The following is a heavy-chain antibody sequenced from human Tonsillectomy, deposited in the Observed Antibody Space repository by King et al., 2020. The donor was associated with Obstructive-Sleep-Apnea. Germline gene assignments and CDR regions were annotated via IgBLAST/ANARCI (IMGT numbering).Heavy chain of an antibody. CDR2: ISYDGSNK. Sequence: VQLVESGGGVVQPGRSLRLSCAASGFPFSTYTMHWVRQAPGKGLEWVAVISYDGSNKYYADSGKGRFTISRDNSKSTLYLQMNSLRADDRAVYYCARTGWGSYTSACFDYWGQGTLVTVSS. CDR1: GFPFSTYT. V-gene: IGHV3-30-3*01. CDR3: ARTGWGSYTSACFDY. J-gene: IGHJ4*02. D-gene: IGHD6-19*01.